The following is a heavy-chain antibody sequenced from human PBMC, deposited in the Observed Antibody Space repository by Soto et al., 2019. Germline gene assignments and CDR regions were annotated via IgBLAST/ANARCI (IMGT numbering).Heavy chain of an antibody. CDR1: GGSISSYY. J-gene: IGHJ4*02. V-gene: IGHV4-4*07. Sequence: LCLTCTVSGGSISSYYWSWIRQPAGKGLEWIGRIYTSGSTNYNPSLKSRVTMSVDTSKNQFSLKLSSVTAADTAVYYCARDIEEYCGGDCPIWGFGYWGQGTLVTVSS. CDR2: IYTSGST. D-gene: IGHD2-21*02. CDR3: ARDIEEYCGGDCPIWGFGY.